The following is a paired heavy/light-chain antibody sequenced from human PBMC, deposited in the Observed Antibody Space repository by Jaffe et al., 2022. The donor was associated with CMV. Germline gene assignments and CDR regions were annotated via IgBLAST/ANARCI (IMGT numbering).Light chain of an antibody. Sequence: AIRITQSPSSLSASTGDRVTITCRASQGISSYLAWYQQKPGKAPKLLIYAASTLQSGVPSRFSGSGSGTDFTLTISCLQSEDFATYYCQQYYSYPPAFGQGTKVEIK. J-gene: IGKJ1*01. CDR3: QQYYSYPPA. CDR2: AAS. CDR1: QGISSY. V-gene: IGKV1-8*01.
Heavy chain of an antibody. CDR2: IYYSGST. CDR3: ARCVVVPAAMPIYYYMDV. J-gene: IGHJ6*03. D-gene: IGHD2-2*01. V-gene: IGHV4-39*01. Sequence: QLQLQESGPGLVKPSETLSLTCTVSGGSISSSSYYWGWIRQPPGKGLEWIGSIYYSGSTYYNPSLKSRVTISVDTSKNQFSLKLSSVTAADTAVYYCARCVVVPAAMPIYYYMDVWGKGTTVTVSS. CDR1: GGSISSSSYY.